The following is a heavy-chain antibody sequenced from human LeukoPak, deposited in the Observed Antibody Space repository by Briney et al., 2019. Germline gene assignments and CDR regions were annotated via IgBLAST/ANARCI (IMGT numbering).Heavy chain of an antibody. CDR1: GYTFTDYY. D-gene: IGHD6-19*01. CDR3: ARENNSGWYRKAAFDY. V-gene: IGHV1-2*02. CDR2: INPNGSGT. J-gene: IGHJ4*02. Sequence: ASVKVSCKSSGYTFTDYYMHWARQAPGQGLEWMGWINPNGSGTNYAQSFQGRVTMTRDTSIGTAYMELSSLISDDTAIYYCARENNSGWYRKAAFDYWGQGTLVTVAS.